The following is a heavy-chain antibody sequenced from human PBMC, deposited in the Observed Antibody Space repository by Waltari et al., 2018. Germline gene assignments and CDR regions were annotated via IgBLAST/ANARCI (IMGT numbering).Heavy chain of an antibody. V-gene: IGHV1-69*12. J-gene: IGHJ4*02. CDR1: GGTFSSYA. D-gene: IGHD3-10*01. Sequence: QVQLVQSGAEVKKPGSSVKVSCKASGGTFSSYAISWVRQAPGQGLEWMGGIIPIFGTANYEQKFQGRVTITADESTSTAYRELSSLRVDDTATYYCAKDAFGNTYLDYWGQGTLVTVSS. CDR2: IIPIFGTA. CDR3: AKDAFGNTYLDY.